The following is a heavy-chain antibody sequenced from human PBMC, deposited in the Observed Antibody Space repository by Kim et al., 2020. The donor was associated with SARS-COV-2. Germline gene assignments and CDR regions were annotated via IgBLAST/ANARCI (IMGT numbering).Heavy chain of an antibody. CDR3: ARLGYYDSSGYYFPDGMDV. CDR1: GYSFTSYW. J-gene: IGHJ6*02. CDR2: IDPSDSYT. D-gene: IGHD3-22*01. V-gene: IGHV5-10-1*01. Sequence: GESLKISCKGSGYSFTSYWISWVRQMPGKGLEWMGRIDPSDSYTNYSPSFQGHVTISADKSISTAYLQWSSLKASDTAMYYCARLGYYDSSGYYFPDGMDVWGQGTTVTV.